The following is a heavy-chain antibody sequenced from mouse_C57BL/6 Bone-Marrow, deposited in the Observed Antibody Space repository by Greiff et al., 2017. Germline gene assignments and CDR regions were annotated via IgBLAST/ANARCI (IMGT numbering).Heavy chain of an antibody. D-gene: IGHD1-1*01. Sequence: EVKLMESGPELVKPGASVKMSCKASGYTFTDYNMHWVKQSHGKSLEWIGYINPNNGGTSYNQKFKGKATLTVNKSSSTAYMELRSLTSEDSAVYYCARGATVVFDYWGQGTTLTVSS. V-gene: IGHV1-22*01. CDR3: ARGATVVFDY. J-gene: IGHJ2*01. CDR2: INPNNGGT. CDR1: GYTFTDYN.